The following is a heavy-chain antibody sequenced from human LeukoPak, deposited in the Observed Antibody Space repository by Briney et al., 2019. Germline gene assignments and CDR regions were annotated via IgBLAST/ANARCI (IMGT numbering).Heavy chain of an antibody. Sequence: SETLSLTCAVYGGSFSGYYWSWIRQPPGKGLEWIGEINDSGRINYNPSLKSRVTISLDTSKNQFSLKLRSVTAADTAVYYCAREMPGYCSGGSCYDSGHAFDIWGQGTMVTVSS. CDR3: AREMPGYCSGGSCYDSGHAFDI. CDR2: INDSGRI. V-gene: IGHV4-34*01. CDR1: GGSFSGYY. J-gene: IGHJ3*02. D-gene: IGHD2-15*01.